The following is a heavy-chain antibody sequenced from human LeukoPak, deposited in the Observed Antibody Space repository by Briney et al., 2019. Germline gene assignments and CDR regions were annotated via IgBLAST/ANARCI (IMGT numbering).Heavy chain of an antibody. CDR3: ARGRKVPAATFDNWHGYYYYMDV. Sequence: PSETLSLTCTVSGGSISSHYWTWIRQSPVKGLEWIGDISNSGSTSYNPSLKSRVTISIDTSKNQFSLKLSSVTAADTAVYYCARGRKVPAATFDNWHGYYYYMDVWGKGTTVTVSS. CDR2: ISNSGST. CDR1: GGSISSHY. J-gene: IGHJ6*03. V-gene: IGHV4-59*11. D-gene: IGHD2-2*01.